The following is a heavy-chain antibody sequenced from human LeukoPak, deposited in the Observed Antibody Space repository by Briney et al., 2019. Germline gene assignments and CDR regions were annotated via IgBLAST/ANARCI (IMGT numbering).Heavy chain of an antibody. V-gene: IGHV4-4*02. J-gene: IGHJ6*03. D-gene: IGHD6-19*01. CDR1: GASISSPNW. CDR3: ARDLLAVAGNYYYYYMDV. CDR2: IYHSGST. Sequence: PSETLSLTCAVSGASISSPNWWSWVRQPPGKGLEWIGEIYHSGSTNYNPSLKSRVTISVDTSKNQFSLKLSSVTAADTAVYYCARDLLAVAGNYYYYYMDVWGKGTTVTVSS.